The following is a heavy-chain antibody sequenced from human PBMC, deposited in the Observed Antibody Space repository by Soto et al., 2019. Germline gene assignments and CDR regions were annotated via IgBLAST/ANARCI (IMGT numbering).Heavy chain of an antibody. V-gene: IGHV3-30*18. CDR3: AKDTYYDFWSGYYWAFLGMDV. D-gene: IGHD3-3*01. Sequence: PGGSLRLSCAASGFTFSSYGMHWVRQAPGKGLEWVAVISYDGSNKYYADSVKGRFTISRDNSKNTLYLQMNSLRAEDTAVYYCAKDTYYDFWSGYYWAFLGMDVWGQGTTVTVSS. CDR2: ISYDGSNK. J-gene: IGHJ6*02. CDR1: GFTFSSYG.